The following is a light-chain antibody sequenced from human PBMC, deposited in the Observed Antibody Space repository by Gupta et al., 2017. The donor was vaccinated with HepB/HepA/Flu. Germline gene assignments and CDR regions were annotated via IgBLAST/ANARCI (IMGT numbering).Light chain of an antibody. Sequence: FASVGDRVTITCRASQNIDNYLNWYQQKPGKAPKLLIYAAPSLQSGVPSRFSGSGSGTDFTLTISNLQPEDFATYYCQQSYSTPRTFGEGTKVEI. CDR3: QQSYSTPRT. CDR1: QNIDNY. V-gene: IGKV1-39*01. CDR2: AAP. J-gene: IGKJ1*01.